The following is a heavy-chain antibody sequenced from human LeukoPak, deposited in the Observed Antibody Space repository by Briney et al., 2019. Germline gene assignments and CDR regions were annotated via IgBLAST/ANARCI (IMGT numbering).Heavy chain of an antibody. CDR2: VYYTGST. D-gene: IGHD6-13*01. V-gene: IGHV4-59*01. CDR3: ARISSSNWYNERGAFDV. J-gene: IGHJ3*01. Sequence: SETLSLTCAVSGGSFSGYSWTWIRQPPGKGLEWIGFVYYTGSTNYSPSLKSRVTISVDTSKNQFSLKLRSVTAADTAVYYCARISSSNWYNERGAFDVWGQGTMVTVSS. CDR1: GGSFSGYS.